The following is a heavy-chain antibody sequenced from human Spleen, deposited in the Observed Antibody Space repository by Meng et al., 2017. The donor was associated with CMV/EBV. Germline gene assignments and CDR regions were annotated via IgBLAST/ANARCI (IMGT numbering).Heavy chain of an antibody. CDR3: ASNYYDSSGYYYFDY. CDR2: IRYDGSNK. CDR1: GFTFSSYG. V-gene: IGHV3-30*02. J-gene: IGHJ4*02. Sequence: GGSLRLSCAASGFTFSSYGMHWVRQAPGKGLEWVAFIRYDGSNKYYADSVKGRFTISRDNSKNTLYLQMNSLRAEDTAVYYCASNYYDSSGYYYFDYWGQGTLVTVSS. D-gene: IGHD3-22*01.